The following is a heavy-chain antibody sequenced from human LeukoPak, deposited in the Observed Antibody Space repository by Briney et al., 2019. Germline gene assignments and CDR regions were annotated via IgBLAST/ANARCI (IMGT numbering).Heavy chain of an antibody. V-gene: IGHV5-51*01. Sequence: TGESLKISCKGSGYTFSSQWIAWVRQMPGKGPEYMGIIYPGDSDTRYSPSFQGQVTISVDKSISTAYLQWSSLKASDTAMYYCARRLKYSSGGHYFDYWGQGTPVTVSS. CDR2: IYPGDSDT. J-gene: IGHJ4*02. D-gene: IGHD3-22*01. CDR1: GYTFSSQW. CDR3: ARRLKYSSGGHYFDY.